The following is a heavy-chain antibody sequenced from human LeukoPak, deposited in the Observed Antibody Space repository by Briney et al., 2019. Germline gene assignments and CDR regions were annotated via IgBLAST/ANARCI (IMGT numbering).Heavy chain of an antibody. Sequence: TSETLSLTCAVYGGSFSGYYWSWIRQPPGKGLEWIGEINHSGSTNYNPSLKSRVTISVDTSKNQFSLKLSSVTAADTAVYYCARPLRYGSGWYPQYFQHWGQGTLVTVSS. CDR2: INHSGST. D-gene: IGHD6-19*01. CDR1: GGSFSGYY. V-gene: IGHV4-34*01. J-gene: IGHJ1*01. CDR3: ARPLRYGSGWYPQYFQH.